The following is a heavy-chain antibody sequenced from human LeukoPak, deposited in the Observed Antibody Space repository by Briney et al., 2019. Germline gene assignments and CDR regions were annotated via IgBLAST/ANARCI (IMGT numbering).Heavy chain of an antibody. J-gene: IGHJ4*02. D-gene: IGHD2-15*01. V-gene: IGHV3-23*01. Sequence: GGSLRLSCAASGFTLSSYAMSWVRQGPGKGLEWVSAISVSGNTYHADSVKGRFTISRDSSKNTLYLQMNSLRAGDAAVYYCVKAPVTTCSGAYCYPFDYWSQGTLVTVSS. CDR1: GFTLSSYA. CDR2: ISVSGNT. CDR3: VKAPVTTCSGAYCYPFDY.